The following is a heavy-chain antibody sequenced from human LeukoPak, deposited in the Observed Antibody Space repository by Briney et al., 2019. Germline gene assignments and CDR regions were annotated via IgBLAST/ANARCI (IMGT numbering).Heavy chain of an antibody. CDR2: INHSGST. CDR1: GGSFSGYY. D-gene: IGHD2-2*01. Sequence: SETLSLTCAVYGGSFSGYYWSWIRQPPGKGLEWIGEINHSGSTNYNPSLKSRVTISVDTSKNQFSLKLSSVTAADTAVYYCARGLGPRYCSSTSCRALFDYWGQGTQVTVSS. J-gene: IGHJ4*02. V-gene: IGHV4-34*01. CDR3: ARGLGPRYCSSTSCRALFDY.